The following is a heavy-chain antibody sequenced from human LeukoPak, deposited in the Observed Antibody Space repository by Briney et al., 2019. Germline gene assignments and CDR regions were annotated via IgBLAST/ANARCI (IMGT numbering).Heavy chain of an antibody. CDR2: ISGSGGST. CDR3: AKDQHIVLVTAFDY. CDR1: GFTFSSYG. V-gene: IGHV3-23*01. J-gene: IGHJ4*02. D-gene: IGHD2-21*02. Sequence: GGTLRLSCAASGFTFSSYGVSWVRQAPGKGLEWVSAISGSGGSTYYADSVKGRFTISRDNSKNTLYLQMNSLRAEDTAVYYCAKDQHIVLVTAFDYWGQGTLVTVSS.